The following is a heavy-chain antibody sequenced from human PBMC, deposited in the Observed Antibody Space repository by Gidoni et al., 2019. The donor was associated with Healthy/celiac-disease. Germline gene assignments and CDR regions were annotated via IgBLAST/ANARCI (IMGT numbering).Heavy chain of an antibody. D-gene: IGHD4-17*01. V-gene: IGHV1-69*01. CDR2: IIPIFGTA. Sequence: QVQLVQSGAEVKKPGSSVKVSCKASGGTFSSYAISWVRQAPGQGLEWMGGIIPIFGTANYAQKFQGRVTITADEPTSTAYMELSSLRSEDTAVYYCAREYGDPKYYYYYYGMDVWGQGTTVTVSS. J-gene: IGHJ6*02. CDR1: GGTFSSYA. CDR3: AREYGDPKYYYYYYGMDV.